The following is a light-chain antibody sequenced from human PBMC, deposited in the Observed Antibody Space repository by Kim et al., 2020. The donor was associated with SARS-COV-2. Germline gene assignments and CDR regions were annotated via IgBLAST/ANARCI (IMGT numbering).Light chain of an antibody. Sequence: SYELTQPSSVSVSPGQTARITCSGDVLAKRYARWFQQKPGQAPVLVIYKDSERPSGIPERFSGSSSGTTVTLTISGAQVEDEADYYCYSAPDNYRVFGGG. CDR2: KDS. CDR3: YSAPDNYRV. V-gene: IGLV3-27*01. J-gene: IGLJ3*02. CDR1: VLAKRY.